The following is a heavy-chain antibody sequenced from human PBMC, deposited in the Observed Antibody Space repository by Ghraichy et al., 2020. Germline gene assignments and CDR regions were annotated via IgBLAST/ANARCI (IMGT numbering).Heavy chain of an antibody. CDR3: AKDRESSSWYVSYDY. D-gene: IGHD6-13*01. CDR1: GITFSSYA. V-gene: IGHV3-23*01. Sequence: GGSLRLSCAASGITFSSYAMSWVRQAPGKGLEWVSVINGGGGSTYYADSVKGRFSISRDNSKNTLYLQMNSLRAEDTAVYYCAKDRESSSWYVSYDYWGKGTLVTVSS. CDR2: INGGGGST. J-gene: IGHJ4*02.